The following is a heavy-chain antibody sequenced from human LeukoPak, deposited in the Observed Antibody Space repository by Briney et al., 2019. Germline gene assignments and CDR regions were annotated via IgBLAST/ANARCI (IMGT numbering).Heavy chain of an antibody. CDR3: AKTYGDYDCADY. J-gene: IGHJ4*02. Sequence: PGGSLRLSCAASGFTFSSYEMHWVRQAPGKGLEWVAVISYDGSNKYYADSVKGRFTISRDNSKNTLYLQMNSLRAEDTAVYYCAKTYGDYDCADYWGQGTLVTVSS. CDR2: ISYDGSNK. D-gene: IGHD4-17*01. V-gene: IGHV3-30*18. CDR1: GFTFSSYE.